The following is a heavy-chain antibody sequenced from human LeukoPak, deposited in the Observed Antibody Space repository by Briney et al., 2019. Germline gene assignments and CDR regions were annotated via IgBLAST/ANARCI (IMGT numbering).Heavy chain of an antibody. CDR1: GYTFTGYY. Sequence: ASVKVSCKASGYTFTGYYMHWVRQAPGQGLEWMGWINPNSGGTNYAQKFQGRVTMTRDTSISTAYMELSRLRSDDTAVYYCAREPNRYGEYSFDYWGQGTLVTVSS. CDR3: AREPNRYGEYSFDY. V-gene: IGHV1-2*02. D-gene: IGHD5-18*01. J-gene: IGHJ4*02. CDR2: INPNSGGT.